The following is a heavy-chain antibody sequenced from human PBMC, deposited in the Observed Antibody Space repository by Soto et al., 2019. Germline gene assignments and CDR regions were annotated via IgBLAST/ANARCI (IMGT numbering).Heavy chain of an antibody. Sequence: PGGSLILSCAASGFTFNSHGMHWVRPAPGKGLEWVAVAWYDGRKEYYADFVKGRFTISRDNYRNTVYVQLNSLRAEDTAVYYCARARRGRWHDLDYWGQGTQVNLSS. CDR2: AWYDGRKE. CDR3: ARARRGRWHDLDY. J-gene: IGHJ4*02. D-gene: IGHD2-15*01. V-gene: IGHV3-33*01. CDR1: GFTFNSHG.